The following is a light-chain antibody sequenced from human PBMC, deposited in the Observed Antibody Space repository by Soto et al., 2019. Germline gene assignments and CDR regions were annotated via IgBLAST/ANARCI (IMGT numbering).Light chain of an antibody. CDR3: QQYYSYLALT. CDR1: QGISSY. J-gene: IGKJ4*01. CDR2: AAS. Sequence: AIRMTQSPSSLSASTGDRVTITCRASQGISSYLAWYQQKPGKASKLLIYAASTLQSGVPSRFSGSGSGTDFTLTISCLQSEDFATYYCQQYYSYLALTFGGGTKVEIK. V-gene: IGKV1-8*01.